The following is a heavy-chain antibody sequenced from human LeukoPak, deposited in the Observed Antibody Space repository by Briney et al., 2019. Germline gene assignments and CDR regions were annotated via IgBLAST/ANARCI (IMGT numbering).Heavy chain of an antibody. D-gene: IGHD3-9*01. V-gene: IGHV4-39*01. J-gene: IGHJ4*02. CDR1: GGSFSGYY. CDR2: IYYSGST. CDR3: ARRGYDILTGYYTGD. Sequence: SETLSLTCAVYGGSFSGYYWGWIRQPPGKGLEWIGSIYYSGSTYYNPSLKSRVTISVDTSKNQFSLKLSSVTAADTAVYYCARRGYDILTGYYTGDWGQGTLVTVSS.